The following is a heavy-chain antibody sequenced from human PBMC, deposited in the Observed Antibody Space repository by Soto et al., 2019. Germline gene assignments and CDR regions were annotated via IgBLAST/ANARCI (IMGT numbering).Heavy chain of an antibody. CDR3: ASGYYDFWSGFTRRRS. CDR2: ISYDGSNK. J-gene: IGHJ4*02. CDR1: GFTFSSYA. V-gene: IGHV3-30-3*01. D-gene: IGHD3-3*01. Sequence: QVQLVESGGGVVQPGRSLRLSCAASGFTFSSYAMHWVRQAPGKGLEWGAVISYDGSNKYYAECVKGRLTISKDNCKHTLYVQMTSLKAEDTAVYYCASGYYDFWSGFTRRRSWGQGTLVTVSS.